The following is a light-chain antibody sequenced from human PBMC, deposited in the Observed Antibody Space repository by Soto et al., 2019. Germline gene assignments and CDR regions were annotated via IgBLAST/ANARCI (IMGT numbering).Light chain of an antibody. J-gene: IGKJ4*01. CDR1: QSVSTN. CDR3: QQYNSWVT. Sequence: EIVMTQSPATLSVSPGESATLSCRASQSVSTNLAWYQQKPGQAPRLLIYGASTRATGTPARFSGSGSGTEFTLTISSLQSEDFAVYYCQQYNSWVTFGGGTKVDTK. V-gene: IGKV3D-15*01. CDR2: GAS.